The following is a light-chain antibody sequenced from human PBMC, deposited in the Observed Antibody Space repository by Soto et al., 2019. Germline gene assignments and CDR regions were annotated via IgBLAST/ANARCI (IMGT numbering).Light chain of an antibody. J-gene: IGKJ5*01. CDR3: QQRSSWPLIT. V-gene: IGKV3-11*01. CDR2: DAS. Sequence: PGERATLSCRASENVRTFVDWYQQKPGQAPRLLIYDASNRATGIPARFSGSGSGTDFTLSISSLEPEDFAVYYCQQRSSWPLITFGQGTRLEIK. CDR1: ENVRTF.